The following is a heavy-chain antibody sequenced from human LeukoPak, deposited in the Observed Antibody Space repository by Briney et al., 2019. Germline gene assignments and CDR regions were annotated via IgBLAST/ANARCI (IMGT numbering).Heavy chain of an antibody. Sequence: GGSLRLSCAASGFTVSSNYMSWVRQAPGKGLEWVSVIYSGGSTYYADSVKGRFTISRDNSKNTLYLQMNSLRAEDTAVYYCARERNSQYSSSWYVPDAFDIWGQGTMVTVSS. CDR3: ARERNSQYSSSWYVPDAFDI. V-gene: IGHV3-53*01. CDR1: GFTVSSNY. J-gene: IGHJ3*02. D-gene: IGHD6-13*01. CDR2: IYSGGST.